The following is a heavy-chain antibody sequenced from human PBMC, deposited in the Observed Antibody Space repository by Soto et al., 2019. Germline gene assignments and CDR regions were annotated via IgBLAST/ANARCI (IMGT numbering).Heavy chain of an antibody. Sequence: QVQLQESGPGLVKPSQTLSLTCTVSGGSISSGVYYWSWIRQSPGRGLEGIGFIYYSGSTFYNPSLQSRVTISIDTSKHEFSLKVNSVTAADTAMYYCAREKSVAGNAFEIWGQGTMVTVSS. D-gene: IGHD6-19*01. CDR3: AREKSVAGNAFEI. CDR1: GGSISSGVYY. J-gene: IGHJ3*02. V-gene: IGHV4-31*03. CDR2: IYYSGST.